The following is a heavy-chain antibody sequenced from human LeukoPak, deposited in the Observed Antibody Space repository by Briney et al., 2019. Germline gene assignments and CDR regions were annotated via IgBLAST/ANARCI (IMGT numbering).Heavy chain of an antibody. CDR3: ARAHPYDFWSGYGYYYYYGMDV. CDR2: IYSGGST. CDR1: GFTFSSNY. D-gene: IGHD3-3*01. Sequence: GGSLRLSCAASGFTFSSNYMSWVRQAPGKGLEWVSVIYSGGSTYYADSVKGRFTISRHNSKNTLYLQMNSLRAEDTAVYYCARAHPYDFWSGYGYYYYYGMDVWGQGTTVTVSS. J-gene: IGHJ6*02. V-gene: IGHV3-53*04.